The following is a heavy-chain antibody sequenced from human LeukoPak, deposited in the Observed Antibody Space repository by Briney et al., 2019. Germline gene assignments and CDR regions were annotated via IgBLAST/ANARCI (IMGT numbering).Heavy chain of an antibody. Sequence: SETLSLTCTVSGGSVSSGSYYWSWIRQPPGKGLEWIGYIYYSGSTNYNPSLKSRVTISVDTSKNQFSLKLSSVTAADTAVYYCARGQYYDFWSGYRNYYYYGMDVWGRGTTVTVSS. J-gene: IGHJ6*02. D-gene: IGHD3-3*01. CDR3: ARGQYYDFWSGYRNYYYYGMDV. V-gene: IGHV4-61*01. CDR1: GGSVSSGSYY. CDR2: IYYSGST.